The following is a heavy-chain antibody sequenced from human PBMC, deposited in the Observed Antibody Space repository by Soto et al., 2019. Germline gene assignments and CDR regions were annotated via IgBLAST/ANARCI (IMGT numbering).Heavy chain of an antibody. CDR1: GGSVSSGSYY. CDR2: IYYSGST. D-gene: IGHD6-6*01. Sequence: PSETLSLTCTVSGGSVSSGSYYWSWIRQPPGKGLEWIGYIYYSGSTNYNPSLKSRVTISVDTSKNQFSLKLSSVTAADTAVYYCARDRLVMDYYYYYGMDAWGQGTTVTVSS. CDR3: ARDRLVMDYYYYYGMDA. V-gene: IGHV4-61*01. J-gene: IGHJ6*02.